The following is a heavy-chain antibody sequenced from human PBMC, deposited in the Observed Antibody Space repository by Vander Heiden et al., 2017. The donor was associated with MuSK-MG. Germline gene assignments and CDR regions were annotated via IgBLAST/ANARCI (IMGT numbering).Heavy chain of an antibody. V-gene: IGHV3-13*01. CDR3: VRVGSSAYDY. CDR1: GLTFRRHN. D-gene: IGHD3-10*01. J-gene: IGHJ4*02. CDR2: IGSAGET. Sequence: EEQLVESGGGSVQPGGPLSLSCAASGLTFRRHNMLSLPQARGKGVEWVSAIGSAGETYYAASVKGRFSISREKAKNSLYLQMNSLRVADTAVYYCVRVGSSAYDYWGQGTLVTVSS.